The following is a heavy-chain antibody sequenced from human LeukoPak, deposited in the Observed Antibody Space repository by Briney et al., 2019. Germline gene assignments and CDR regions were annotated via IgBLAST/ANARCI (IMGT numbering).Heavy chain of an antibody. D-gene: IGHD3-10*01. Sequence: SVKVSCKASGGTFSSYAISWVRQAPGQGLEWMGGIIPIFGTANYAQKFQGRVTITADESTSTAYMELSSLRSEDTAVYYCARDLYGSGSYSDYWGQGTLVTVSS. CDR2: IIPIFGTA. J-gene: IGHJ4*02. CDR1: GGTFSSYA. CDR3: ARDLYGSGSYSDY. V-gene: IGHV1-69*13.